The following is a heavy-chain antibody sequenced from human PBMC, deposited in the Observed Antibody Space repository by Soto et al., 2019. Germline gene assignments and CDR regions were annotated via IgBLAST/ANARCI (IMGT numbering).Heavy chain of an antibody. Sequence: KPSETLSLTCTVSGGSISSSAYSWAWIRQPPGKGLEWIGSVFYSGSTHNNPSLKSRVTISVDTSKNQFSLRLSSVTAADTAVYYCARHLFRSSWYWFDPWGQGTLVTVSS. CDR3: ARHLFRSSWYWFDP. CDR1: GGSISSSAYS. CDR2: VFYSGST. J-gene: IGHJ5*02. V-gene: IGHV4-39*01. D-gene: IGHD6-13*01.